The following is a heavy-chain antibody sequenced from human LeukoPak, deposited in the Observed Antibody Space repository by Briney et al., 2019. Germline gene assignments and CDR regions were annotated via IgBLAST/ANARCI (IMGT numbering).Heavy chain of an antibody. CDR2: IDWDDDK. CDR3: ASHYYDSSGYSFDY. V-gene: IGHV2-70*11. CDR1: GFSLSTSGMC. Sequence: SGPTLVNPTQTLTLTCTFSGFSLSTSGMCVSWIRQPPGKALEWLARIDWDDDKYYSTSLKTRLTISKDTSKNQVVLTMANMDPVDTATYYCASHYYDSSGYSFDYWGQGTLVTVSS. J-gene: IGHJ4*02. D-gene: IGHD3-22*01.